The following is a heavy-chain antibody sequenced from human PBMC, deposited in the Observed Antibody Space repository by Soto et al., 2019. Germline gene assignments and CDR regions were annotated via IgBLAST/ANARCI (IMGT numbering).Heavy chain of an antibody. CDR2: IKEDGSEK. CDR3: ARESDH. CDR1: GFTFSTSW. J-gene: IGHJ4*02. V-gene: IGHV3-7*03. Sequence: GGSLRLSCAASGFTFSTSWMNWVRQAPGKGLEWVAGIKEDGSEKYYVDSVKGRFTISRDNSKNTLYLQMYSLRVEDTAVYYCARESDHWGQGTLVTVSS.